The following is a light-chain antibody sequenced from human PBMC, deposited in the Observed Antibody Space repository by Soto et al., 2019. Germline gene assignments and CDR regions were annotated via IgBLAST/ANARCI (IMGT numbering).Light chain of an antibody. V-gene: IGLV4-69*01. CDR2: LNSDGSH. CDR3: QTWGTGTWV. CDR1: SGHSSYA. Sequence: QPVLTQSPSASASLGASVKLTCTLSSGHSSYAIAWHQQQPEKGPRYLMTLNSDGSHSKGDGIPDRFSGSSSGAERYLTISRLQSEDEADSYCQTWGTGTWVFGGGTEVTVL. J-gene: IGLJ3*02.